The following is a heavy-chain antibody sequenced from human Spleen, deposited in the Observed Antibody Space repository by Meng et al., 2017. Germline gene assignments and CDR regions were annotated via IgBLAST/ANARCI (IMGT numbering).Heavy chain of an antibody. CDR1: GGSISSGGYY. V-gene: IGHV4-31*03. CDR3: ARGVCSSSCYFHNWFDP. D-gene: IGHD6-13*01. CDR2: IYYSGST. J-gene: IGHJ5*02. Sequence: QLQEAGPGLVKPSQPLSLTCTVSGGSISSGGYYWSWIRQHPGKGLEWIGYIYYSGSTYYNPSLKSRVTISVDTSKNQFSLKLSSVTAADTAVYYCARGVCSSSCYFHNWFDPWGQGTLVTVSS.